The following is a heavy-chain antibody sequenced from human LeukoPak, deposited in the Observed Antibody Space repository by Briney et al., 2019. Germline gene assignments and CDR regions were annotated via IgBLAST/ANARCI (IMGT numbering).Heavy chain of an antibody. J-gene: IGHJ5*01. Sequence: GGSLRLSCAASGFTYSIYAMSWVRQAPGERLEWVSAISGNGGSTYYTDSVKGRFTISRDNSRNTLYLHMTRLTAEDTAVYYCAKYRDVTSKGSGLGSLGQGTLVTVSS. V-gene: IGHV3-23*01. D-gene: IGHD4-17*01. CDR3: AKYRDVTSKGSGLGS. CDR2: ISGNGGST. CDR1: GFTYSIYA.